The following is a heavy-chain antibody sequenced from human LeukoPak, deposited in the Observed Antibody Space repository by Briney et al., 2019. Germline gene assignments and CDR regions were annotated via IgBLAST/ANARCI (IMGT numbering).Heavy chain of an antibody. CDR3: ARVRKEYSSGWYEGFDP. CDR1: GGSISSYY. V-gene: IGHV4-4*07. D-gene: IGHD6-19*01. J-gene: IGHJ5*02. CDR2: IYTSGST. Sequence: SETLSLTCTVSGGSISSYYWSWIRQPAGKGLEWIGRIYTSGSTNYNPSLKSRVTMSVDTSKNQFSLKLSSVTAADTAVYYCARVRKEYSSGWYEGFDPWGQGTLVTVPS.